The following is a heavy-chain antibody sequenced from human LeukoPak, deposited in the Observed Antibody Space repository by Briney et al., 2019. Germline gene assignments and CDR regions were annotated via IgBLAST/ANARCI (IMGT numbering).Heavy chain of an antibody. V-gene: IGHV3-30*04. CDR1: GFVFSNFE. CDR3: ARLKRPNYFDY. J-gene: IGHJ4*02. Sequence: PGGSLRLSCAASGFVFSNFEMNWVRQAPGKGLEWLGSTEYDADSVKGRFTISRDNSKNTLYLQMDSLTPDDTAVYYCARLKRPNYFDYWGQGTQVIVSS. CDR2: STE. D-gene: IGHD6-25*01.